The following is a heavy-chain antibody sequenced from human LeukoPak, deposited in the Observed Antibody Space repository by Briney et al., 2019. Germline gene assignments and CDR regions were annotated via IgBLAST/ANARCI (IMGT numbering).Heavy chain of an antibody. CDR3: ARVQRAYYDFWSGLRPFDY. D-gene: IGHD3-3*01. J-gene: IGHJ4*02. Sequence: GGSLRLSCAASGFTFSSYWMSRVRQAPGKGLEWVANIKQDGSEKYYVDSVKGRFTISRDNAKNSLYLQMNSLRAEDTAVYYCARVQRAYYDFWSGLRPFDYWGQGTLVTVSS. CDR1: GFTFSSYW. V-gene: IGHV3-7*03. CDR2: IKQDGSEK.